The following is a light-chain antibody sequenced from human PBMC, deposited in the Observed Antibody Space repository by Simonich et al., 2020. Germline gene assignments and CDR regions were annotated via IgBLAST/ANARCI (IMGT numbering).Light chain of an antibody. V-gene: IGLV2-8*01. J-gene: IGLJ3*02. CDR2: EVS. CDR1: SSDVGGYNY. Sequence: QSALTQPASASGSPGQSVTISCTGTSSDVGGYNYVSWYQQHPGKAPKLMLYEVSKRPSGVPDRFSGSKSGNTASLTVSGLQAEDEADYYCSSYTSSSTWVFGGGTKLTVL. CDR3: SSYTSSSTWV.